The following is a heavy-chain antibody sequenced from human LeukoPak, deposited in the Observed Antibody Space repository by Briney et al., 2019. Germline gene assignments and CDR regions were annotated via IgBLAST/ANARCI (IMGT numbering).Heavy chain of an antibody. CDR2: IYYRGRT. Sequence: PSDTLSLTCTVSGGSISSSSYYWGWIRQPPGKGLEWIGSIYYRGRTYYNPSLKSRVTISVDTSKNQFCLKLSSVTAADTAVYYCASITFYYFDYWGQGTLVTVSS. CDR3: ASITFYYFDY. J-gene: IGHJ4*02. D-gene: IGHD1-14*01. CDR1: GGSISSSSYY. V-gene: IGHV4-39*01.